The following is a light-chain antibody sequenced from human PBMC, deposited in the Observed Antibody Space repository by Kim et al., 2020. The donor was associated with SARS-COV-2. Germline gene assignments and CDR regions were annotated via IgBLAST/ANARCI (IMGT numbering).Light chain of an antibody. CDR1: QRLSSN. Sequence: VSPGERVVLTCRASQRLSSNLAWYQQKPGQAPRRLIYDAFTRATGIPARFSGSGSGAEFTLTISSLQSEDFALYHCQQYNNWPFTFGPGTKVDIK. J-gene: IGKJ3*01. CDR3: QQYNNWPFT. V-gene: IGKV3-15*01. CDR2: DAF.